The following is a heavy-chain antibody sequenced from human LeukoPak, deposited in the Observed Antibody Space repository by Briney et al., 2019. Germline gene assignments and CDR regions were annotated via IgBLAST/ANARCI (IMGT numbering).Heavy chain of an antibody. Sequence: SETLSLTCTVSGGSISSYYWSWIRQPPGKGLEWIGYIYYSGSTNYNPSLKSRVTISVDTSKNQFSLKLSSVTAADTAVYYCATGPGRSWFDPWGQGTLVTVSS. J-gene: IGHJ5*02. CDR1: GGSISSYY. V-gene: IGHV4-59*01. CDR2: IYYSGST. D-gene: IGHD2-15*01. CDR3: ATGPGRSWFDP.